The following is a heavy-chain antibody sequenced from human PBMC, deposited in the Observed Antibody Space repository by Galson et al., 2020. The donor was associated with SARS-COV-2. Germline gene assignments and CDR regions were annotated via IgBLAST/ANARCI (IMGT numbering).Heavy chain of an antibody. D-gene: IGHD4-17*01. CDR2: INQDKSKK. V-gene: IGHV3-7*03. CDR3: ARTESPYVEGDH. CDR1: GYTFTTYW. Sequence: GESLKISCAASGYTFTTYWMTWVRPAPGKGLEWVANINQDKSKKYYVDSLKGRFTISRDNARNSVYLQMNSLRVDDTAVYYCARTESPYVEGDHWGQGTLVTVSS. J-gene: IGHJ4*02.